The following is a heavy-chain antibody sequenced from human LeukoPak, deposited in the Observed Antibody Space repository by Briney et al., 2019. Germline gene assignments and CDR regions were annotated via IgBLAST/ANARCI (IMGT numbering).Heavy chain of an antibody. D-gene: IGHD2-15*01. Sequence: PGGSLRLSCAASGFTFNTYTMNWVRQAPGKGLEWVSYISGSSGIIDYADSVRGRFTISRDNAKNSLYLQMNSLRAEDTAIYYCTTDTWYSAGHWGQGTLVTVSS. V-gene: IGHV3-48*01. CDR1: GFTFNTYT. CDR3: TTDTWYSAGH. CDR2: ISGSSGII. J-gene: IGHJ4*02.